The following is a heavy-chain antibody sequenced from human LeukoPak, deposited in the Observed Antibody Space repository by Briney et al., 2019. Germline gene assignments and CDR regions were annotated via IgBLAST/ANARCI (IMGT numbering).Heavy chain of an antibody. J-gene: IGHJ4*02. CDR3: AKIGIQFSDY. CDR2: ISFIGGST. CDR1: GYTFSSYA. V-gene: IGHV3-23*01. D-gene: IGHD1-14*01. Sequence: GGSLRLSCAASGYTFSSYAMTWVRQAPGKGLEWVSEISFIGGSTYYGDCVKGRFTISRDNSKNTVYVEMNSLRADDTAVYFCAKIGIQFSDYWGQGTLVTVSS.